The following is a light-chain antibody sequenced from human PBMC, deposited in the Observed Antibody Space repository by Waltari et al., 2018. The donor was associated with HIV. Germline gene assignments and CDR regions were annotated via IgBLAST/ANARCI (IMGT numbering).Light chain of an antibody. CDR2: DAS. CDR1: QIVGGKQ. V-gene: IGKV3-20*01. Sequence: EIVLTQSPDTLSLSPGERATLSCRASQIVGGKQLAWYQQRLGQTPRLLIYDASNRAPGIPDRISGSGSGTDFTLTLNRLEAEDFAVYYCQQYGSSPLFTFGPGTKVDIK. J-gene: IGKJ3*01. CDR3: QQYGSSPLFT.